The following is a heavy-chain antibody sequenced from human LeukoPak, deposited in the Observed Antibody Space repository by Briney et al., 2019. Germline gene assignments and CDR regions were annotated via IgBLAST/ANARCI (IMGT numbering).Heavy chain of an antibody. CDR1: GGSISSGDYY. D-gene: IGHD5-12*01. V-gene: IGHV4-30-4*08. CDR3: ARGYDAFDI. CDR2: IYYSGST. J-gene: IGHJ3*02. Sequence: SETLSLTCTVSGGSISSGDYYWSWIRQPPGKGLEWIGYIYYSGSTFHYNPSLKSRVSISMDTSKNQFSLRLSSVTAADTAVYYCARGYDAFDIWGQGTMVTVSS.